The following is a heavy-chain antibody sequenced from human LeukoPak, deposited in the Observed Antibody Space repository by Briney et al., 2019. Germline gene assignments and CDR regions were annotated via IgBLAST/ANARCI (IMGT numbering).Heavy chain of an antibody. Sequence: PGGSLRLSCAASGFTFDDYAMHWVRQAPGKGLEWVSGISWNSGSIGYADSVKGRFTISRDNAKNSLYLQMNSLRAGDTALYYCAKGIAAAAPNYYYYYGMDVWGQGTTVTVSS. D-gene: IGHD6-13*01. V-gene: IGHV3-9*01. J-gene: IGHJ6*02. CDR1: GFTFDDYA. CDR2: ISWNSGSI. CDR3: AKGIAAAAPNYYYYYGMDV.